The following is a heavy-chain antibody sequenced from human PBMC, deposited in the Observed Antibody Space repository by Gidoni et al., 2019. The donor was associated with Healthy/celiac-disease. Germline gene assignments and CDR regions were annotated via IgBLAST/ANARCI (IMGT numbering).Heavy chain of an antibody. J-gene: IGHJ3*02. CDR2: IGTAGDT. CDR1: GFPFSSYD. D-gene: IGHD2-15*01. V-gene: IGHV3-13*01. CDR3: AREGRYCSGGSCYSGAFDI. Sequence: EVQLVESGGGLVQPGGSLRLSCAASGFPFSSYDMHWVRQATGKGLEWVSAIGTAGDTYYPGSVKGRFTISRENAKNSLYLQMNSLRAGDTAVYYCAREGRYCSGGSCYSGAFDIWGQGTMVTVSS.